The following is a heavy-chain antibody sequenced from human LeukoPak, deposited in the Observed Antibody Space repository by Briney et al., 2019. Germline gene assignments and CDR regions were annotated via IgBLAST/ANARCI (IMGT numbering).Heavy chain of an antibody. Sequence: GRSLRLSCAVSGFTFSSYGMHWVRQAPGKGLEWVSVIYSGGSTYYADSVKGRFTISRDNSKNTLYLQMNSLRAEDTAVYYCARNYGSGSYYQPLSWFDRWGQGTLVTVSS. CDR2: IYSGGST. D-gene: IGHD3-10*01. V-gene: IGHV3-66*01. CDR1: GFTFSSYG. CDR3: ARNYGSGSYYQPLSWFDR. J-gene: IGHJ5*02.